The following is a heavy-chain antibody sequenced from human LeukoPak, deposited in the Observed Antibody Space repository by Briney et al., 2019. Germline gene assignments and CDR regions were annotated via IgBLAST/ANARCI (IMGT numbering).Heavy chain of an antibody. CDR1: GDSIRNNY. D-gene: IGHD2-2*01. J-gene: IGHJ4*02. Sequence: PSETLSLTCTVSGDSIRNNYWSWIRQPAGKGLEWIGRIYGSGSTNYNPSLKGRGTMSVDTSQSQFSLRVSSATAADTAVYYCARGGISTSLDYWGQGTLVTVAS. CDR2: IYGSGST. CDR3: ARGGISTSLDY. V-gene: IGHV4-4*07.